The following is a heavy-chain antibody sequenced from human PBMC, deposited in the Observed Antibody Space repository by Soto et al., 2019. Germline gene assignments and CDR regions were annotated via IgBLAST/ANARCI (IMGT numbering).Heavy chain of an antibody. J-gene: IGHJ4*02. D-gene: IGHD5-12*01. Sequence: PGGSLRLSCAASGFTFSSYAMSWVRQAPGRGLEWVSGISGSGGSTYYADSVKGRFTISRDNSKNTLYLQMNSLRAEDTAVYYCAKIFGSGSDFDYWGQGTLVTVSS. CDR3: AKIFGSGSDFDY. CDR1: GFTFSSYA. V-gene: IGHV3-23*01. CDR2: ISGSGGST.